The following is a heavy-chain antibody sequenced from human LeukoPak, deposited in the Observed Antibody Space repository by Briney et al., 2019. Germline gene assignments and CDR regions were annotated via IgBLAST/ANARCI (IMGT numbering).Heavy chain of an antibody. D-gene: IGHD6-13*01. CDR3: AREGSDSSSWYGWFDP. V-gene: IGHV3-33*01. J-gene: IGHJ5*02. CDR1: GFTFSSYG. CDR2: IWYDGSNK. Sequence: GGSLRLSCAASGFTFSSYGVHWVRQAPGKGLEWVAVIWYDGSNKYYADSVKGRFTISRDNSKNTLYLQMNSLRAEDTAVYYCAREGSDSSSWYGWFDPWGQGTLVTVSS.